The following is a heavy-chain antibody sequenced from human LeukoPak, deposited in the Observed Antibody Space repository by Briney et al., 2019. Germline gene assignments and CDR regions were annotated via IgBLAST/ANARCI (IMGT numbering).Heavy chain of an antibody. CDR3: ATYCSSTSCLLDY. V-gene: IGHV4-30-4*08. CDR1: GGSISSGDYY. D-gene: IGHD2-2*01. Sequence: PSETLSLTCTVSGGSISSGDYYWSWIRQPPGKGLEWIGYIYYSGSTYYNPSLKSRVTISVDTSKNQFSLKLSSVTAADTAVYYCATYCSSTSCLLDYWGQGTLVTVSS. J-gene: IGHJ4*02. CDR2: IYYSGST.